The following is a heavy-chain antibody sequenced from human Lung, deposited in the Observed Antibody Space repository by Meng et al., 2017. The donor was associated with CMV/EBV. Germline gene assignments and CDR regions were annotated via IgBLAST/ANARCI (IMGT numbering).Heavy chain of an antibody. V-gene: IGHV5-51*01. CDR3: VIHNGWTTHYFDY. CDR1: GYSHTNYW. Sequence: SXNTSGYSHTNYWIGWVRQKPGKGLEWMGIIYPGDCDTRYSPSFQGQVAISADKSISTAYLQWSSLKASDTDIYYCVIHNGWTTHYFDYWGQGALVTVSS. CDR2: IYPGDCDT. J-gene: IGHJ4*02. D-gene: IGHD2-8*01.